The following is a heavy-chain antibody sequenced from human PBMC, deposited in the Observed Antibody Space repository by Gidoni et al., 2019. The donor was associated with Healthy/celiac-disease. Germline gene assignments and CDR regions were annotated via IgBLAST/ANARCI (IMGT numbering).Heavy chain of an antibody. CDR3: AKDIRRFWSGKLDY. CDR1: GLTFYDYA. CDR2: ISWNSGSI. Sequence: EVHLVDSGGGLVQPVRSLTLSCAASGLTFYDYAMHWVRQAPGKGLEWFSGISWNSGSIGYEDSVKGRSTIDRDKAKNSLYLQMNSLRAEDTALYYCAKDIRRFWSGKLDYWGKGTLVTVSS. D-gene: IGHD3-3*01. V-gene: IGHV3-9*01. J-gene: IGHJ4*02.